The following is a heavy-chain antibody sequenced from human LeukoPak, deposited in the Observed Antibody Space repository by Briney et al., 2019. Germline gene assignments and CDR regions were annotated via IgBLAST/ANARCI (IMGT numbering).Heavy chain of an antibody. CDR3: ARVESVVTTTRMGFDS. J-gene: IGHJ4*02. D-gene: IGHD4-17*01. CDR2: VYYSGTT. V-gene: IGHV4-59*01. Sequence: PETLSLTCTVSGGSISSYYWSWIRQPPGKGLEWIGYVYYSGTTNYNPSLRSRVTIDVDSPKNQFSLSLTSMTAADTAVYFCARVESVVTTTRMGFDSWGPGTLVTVSS. CDR1: GGSISSYY.